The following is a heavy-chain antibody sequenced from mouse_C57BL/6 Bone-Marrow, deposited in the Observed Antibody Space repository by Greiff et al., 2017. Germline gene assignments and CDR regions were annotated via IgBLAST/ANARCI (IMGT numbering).Heavy chain of an antibody. J-gene: IGHJ2*01. CDR2: IYIGNGYT. CDR1: GYTFTSYG. CDR3: ARSSYYYGSSYYFDY. Sequence: VQLKESGAELVRPGSSVKMSCKTSGYTFTSYGINWVKQRPGQGLEWIGYIYIGNGYTEYNEKFKGKATLTSDTSSSTAYMQLSSLTSEDSAIYFCARSSYYYGSSYYFDYWGQGTTLTVSS. V-gene: IGHV1-58*01. D-gene: IGHD1-1*01.